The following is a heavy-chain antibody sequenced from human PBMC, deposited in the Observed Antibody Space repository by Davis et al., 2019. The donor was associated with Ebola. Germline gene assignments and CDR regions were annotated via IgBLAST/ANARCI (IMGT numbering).Heavy chain of an antibody. D-gene: IGHD6-6*01. Sequence: SVKVSCKASGGTFSSYAISWVRQAPGQGLEWMGGIIPIFGTANYAQKFQGRVTITADKSTSTAYMELSSLRSEDTAVYYCARAYLPGSSSAAADYWGQGTLVTVSS. CDR2: IIPIFGTA. CDR1: GGTFSSYA. J-gene: IGHJ4*02. V-gene: IGHV1-69*06. CDR3: ARAYLPGSSSAAADY.